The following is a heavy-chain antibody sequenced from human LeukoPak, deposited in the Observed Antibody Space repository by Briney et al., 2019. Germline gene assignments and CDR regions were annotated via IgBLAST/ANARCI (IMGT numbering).Heavy chain of an antibody. V-gene: IGHV4-59*08. Sequence: SETLSLTCTVSGGSISSYHWSWIRQPPGKRLEWIGYIYYTGDTNYKPSLKSRVTISVDTSKNQFSLKLTSVTAADTAVYYCARGTVVNDAFDIWGQGTMVTVSS. J-gene: IGHJ3*02. CDR1: GGSISSYH. CDR2: IYYTGDT. D-gene: IGHD4-23*01. CDR3: ARGTVVNDAFDI.